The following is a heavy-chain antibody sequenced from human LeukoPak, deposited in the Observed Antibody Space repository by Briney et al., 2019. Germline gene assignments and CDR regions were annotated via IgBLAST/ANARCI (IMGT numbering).Heavy chain of an antibody. V-gene: IGHV4-39*01. J-gene: IGHJ4*02. CDR1: GGSISSSSYY. CDR3: ARIPILHVPSDFDY. CDR2: IYYSGNT. Sequence: PSETLSLTCTASGGSISSSSYYWGWIRQPPGKGLEWIGSIYYSGNTYYNPSLKSRVTISVDTSKNQFSLKLSSVTAADTAVYYCARIPILHVPSDFDYWGQGTLVTVSS. D-gene: IGHD3-16*01.